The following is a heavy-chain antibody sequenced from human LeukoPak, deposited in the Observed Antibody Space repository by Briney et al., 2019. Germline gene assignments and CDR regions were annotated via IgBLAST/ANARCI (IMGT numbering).Heavy chain of an antibody. V-gene: IGHV4-59*01. D-gene: IGHD1-26*01. Sequence: PSETLSLTCTVSGGSISSYYWSWIRQPPGKGLEWIGYIYYSGSTNYNPSLKSRVTISVDTSKNQFSLKLSSVTAADTAVYYCARDLGLYSGSRDAFDIWGQGTMVTVSS. J-gene: IGHJ3*02. CDR3: ARDLGLYSGSRDAFDI. CDR2: IYYSGST. CDR1: GGSISSYY.